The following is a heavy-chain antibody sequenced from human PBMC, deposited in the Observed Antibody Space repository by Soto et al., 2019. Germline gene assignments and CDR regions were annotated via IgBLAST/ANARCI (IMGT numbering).Heavy chain of an antibody. V-gene: IGHV1-69*06. CDR3: AREAMIDHKIDY. CDR1: GGTFSSYA. D-gene: IGHD3-22*01. Sequence: SVKVSCKASGGTFSSYAISWVRQAPGQGLEWMGGIIPIFGTANCAQKFQGRVTITADKSTSTAYMELSSLRSEDTAVYYCAREAMIDHKIDYWGQGTLVTVSS. CDR2: IIPIFGTA. J-gene: IGHJ4*02.